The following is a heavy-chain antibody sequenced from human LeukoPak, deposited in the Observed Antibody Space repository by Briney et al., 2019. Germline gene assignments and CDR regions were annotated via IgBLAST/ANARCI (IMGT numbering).Heavy chain of an antibody. V-gene: IGHV3-7*05. CDR2: IKQDGSEK. D-gene: IGHD6-13*01. CDR3: ARRGTSSSWAHFDY. Sequence: PGGSLILSCAASGFTFSSYWMTWVRQAPGKGLEWVAKIKQDGSEKYYVDSVKGRFTISRDNAKNSLYLQMNSLGAEDTAVYYCARRGTSSSWAHFDYWGQGTLVTVSS. J-gene: IGHJ4*02. CDR1: GFTFSSYW.